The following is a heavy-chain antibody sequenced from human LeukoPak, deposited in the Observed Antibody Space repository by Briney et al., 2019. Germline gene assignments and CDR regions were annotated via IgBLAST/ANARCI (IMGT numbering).Heavy chain of an antibody. Sequence: ASVKVSCKASGYTFTSYGISWVRQAPGQGLEWMGWISAYNGNTNYAQKLQGRVTMTTDTSTSTAYMELRSLRSDDTAVYYCASAMVRGVIIMSFDYWGQGTLVTVSS. CDR2: ISAYNGNT. D-gene: IGHD3-10*01. J-gene: IGHJ4*02. V-gene: IGHV1-18*01. CDR1: GYTFTSYG. CDR3: ASAMVRGVIIMSFDY.